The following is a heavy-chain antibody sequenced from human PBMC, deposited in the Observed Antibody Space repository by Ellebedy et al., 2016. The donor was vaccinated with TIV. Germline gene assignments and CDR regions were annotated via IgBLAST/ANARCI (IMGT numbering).Heavy chain of an antibody. CDR3: ARARGWYGSDGMDV. J-gene: IGHJ6*04. CDR1: GFTVSSNY. CDR2: IYGGGNT. V-gene: IGHV3-53*01. Sequence: GESLKISCAASGFTVSSNYMSWVRRAPGQGLGWVSVIYGGGNTDYAEHVEGRFTIYRDNSKNTVYLQMNSLRAEDTAVYYCARARGWYGSDGMDVWGEGTTVTVSS. D-gene: IGHD6-19*01.